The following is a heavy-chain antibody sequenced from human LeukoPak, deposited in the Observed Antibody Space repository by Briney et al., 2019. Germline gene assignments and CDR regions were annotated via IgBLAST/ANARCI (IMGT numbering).Heavy chain of an antibody. V-gene: IGHV3-48*03. J-gene: IGHJ4*02. CDR3: ARVFMYYDFWSGYDY. D-gene: IGHD3-3*01. Sequence: GGSLRLSCAASGFTFSSYEMNWVRQAPGKGLEWVSYISGSCSTIYYADSVKGRFTISRDNAKNSLYLQMNSLRAEDTAVYYCARVFMYYDFWSGYDYWGQGTLVTVSS. CDR1: GFTFSSYE. CDR2: ISGSCSTI.